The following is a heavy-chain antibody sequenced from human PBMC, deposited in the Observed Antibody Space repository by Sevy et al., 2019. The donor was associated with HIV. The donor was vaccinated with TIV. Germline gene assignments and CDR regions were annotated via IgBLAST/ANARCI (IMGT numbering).Heavy chain of an antibody. CDR3: AKEAGLTAARPDYYGMDV. D-gene: IGHD6-6*01. CDR2: IRYDGNNL. V-gene: IGHV3-30*02. Sequence: GGSLRLSCAAFGFIFSNDGMQWVRQAPGKELEWVAFIRYDGNNLQYVDSVKGRFTISRDNSKNTVYLQMDSLRPEDTAVYYCAKEAGLTAARPDYYGMDVWGQGTTVTVSS. J-gene: IGHJ6*02. CDR1: GFIFSNDG.